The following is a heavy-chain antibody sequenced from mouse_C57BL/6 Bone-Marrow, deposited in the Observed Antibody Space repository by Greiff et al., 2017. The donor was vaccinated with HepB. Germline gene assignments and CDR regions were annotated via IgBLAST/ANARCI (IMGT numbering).Heavy chain of an antibody. CDR1: GYTFTNYW. V-gene: IGHV1-63*01. CDR3: ARGNYGSSSYYFDY. CDR2: IYPGGGYT. Sequence: VQLQQSGAELVRPGTSVKMSCKASGYTFTNYWIGWAKQRPGHGLEWIGDIYPGGGYTKYNEKFKGKATLTADKSSSTAYMQFSSLTSEDSAIYYCARGNYGSSSYYFDYWGQGTTLTVSS. J-gene: IGHJ2*01. D-gene: IGHD1-1*01.